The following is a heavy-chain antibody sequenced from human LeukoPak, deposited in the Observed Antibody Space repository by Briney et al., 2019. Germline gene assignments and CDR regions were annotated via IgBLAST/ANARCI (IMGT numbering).Heavy chain of an antibody. CDR2: INHSGST. CDR3: ARVPITMVRGVIIGIDY. CDR1: GGSFSGYY. V-gene: IGHV4-34*01. J-gene: IGHJ4*02. Sequence: SETLSLTCAVYGGSFSGYYWSWIRQPPGEGLEWIGEINHSGSTNYNPSLKSRVTISVDTSKNQFSLKLSSVTAADTAVYYCARVPITMVRGVIIGIDYWGQGTLVTVSS. D-gene: IGHD3-10*01.